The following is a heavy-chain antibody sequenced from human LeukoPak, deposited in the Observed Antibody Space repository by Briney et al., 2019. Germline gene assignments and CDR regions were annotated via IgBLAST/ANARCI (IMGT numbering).Heavy chain of an antibody. Sequence: GGPLRLSCAASEFTFSSHFMNWIRQAPGKGLEWVSSISSSGSSVLYADSLKGRFTISGDNAKNSLYLQMNSLRPEDTAVYYCARERYSRSSHDALDLWGQGTMVTVSS. J-gene: IGHJ3*01. D-gene: IGHD6-6*01. CDR1: EFTFSSHF. V-gene: IGHV3-21*01. CDR3: ARERYSRSSHDALDL. CDR2: ISSSGSSV.